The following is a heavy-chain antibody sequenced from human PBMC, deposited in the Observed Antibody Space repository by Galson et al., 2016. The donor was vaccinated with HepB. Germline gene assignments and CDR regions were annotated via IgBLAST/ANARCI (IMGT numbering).Heavy chain of an antibody. CDR2: IKSKTDAGTT. V-gene: IGHV3-15*01. Sequence: SLRLSCAASGFTFSKTWMNWVRQAPGKGLEWVGRIKSKTDAGTTDYAAPVKDRFTISRDDSENMLYLQMNSLKTEDTAIYYCATFLGGSPFSFYYHGMDVWGQGTTVTVSS. J-gene: IGHJ6*02. CDR3: ATFLGGSPFSFYYHGMDV. D-gene: IGHD3-10*01. CDR1: GFTFSKTW.